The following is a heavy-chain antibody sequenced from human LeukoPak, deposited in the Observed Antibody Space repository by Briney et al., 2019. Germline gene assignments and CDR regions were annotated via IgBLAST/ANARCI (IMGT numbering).Heavy chain of an antibody. D-gene: IGHD1-1*01. V-gene: IGHV1-8*03. Sequence: GASVKVSCKASVYTFTSYDINWVRQATGQGLEWMGWMNPNNGNTGYAQKFQGRVTITRNTSISTAYMELSSLRSEDTAVYYCARTRLERRGYYYYYYMAFWAKGTTVTVSS. J-gene: IGHJ6*03. CDR3: ARTRLERRGYYYYYYMAF. CDR2: MNPNNGNT. CDR1: VYTFTSYD.